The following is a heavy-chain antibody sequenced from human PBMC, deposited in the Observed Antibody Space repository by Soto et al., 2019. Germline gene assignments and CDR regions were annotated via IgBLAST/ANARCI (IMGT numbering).Heavy chain of an antibody. J-gene: IGHJ6*02. Sequence: QVQLVESGGGVVQPGRSLRLPCAASGFTFSSYGMHWVRQAPGKGLEWVAVIWYDGSNKYYADSVKGRFNISRDNSKNTLYLQRNSLRAEDTAVYYGARDPDIVVVVAAGYGGMDVWGQGTTVTVSS. D-gene: IGHD2-15*01. CDR2: IWYDGSNK. V-gene: IGHV3-33*01. CDR3: ARDPDIVVVVAAGYGGMDV. CDR1: GFTFSSYG.